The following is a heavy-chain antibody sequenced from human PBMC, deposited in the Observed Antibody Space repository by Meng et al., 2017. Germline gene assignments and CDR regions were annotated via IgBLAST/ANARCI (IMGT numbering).Heavy chain of an antibody. J-gene: IGHJ4*02. CDR2: IFHSGTT. Sequence: QLQLQESGSGLVKHSQTLSLTCAVSGGSVSSGGYSWNWIRQPPGKGLEWIGYIFHSGTTYYNPSLESRVTISIDTSKNQFSLKVTSATAADTAVYYCARGYGGLDYWGQGTLVTVSS. CDR3: ARGYGGLDY. CDR1: GGSVSSGGYS. D-gene: IGHD3-10*01. V-gene: IGHV4-30-2*01.